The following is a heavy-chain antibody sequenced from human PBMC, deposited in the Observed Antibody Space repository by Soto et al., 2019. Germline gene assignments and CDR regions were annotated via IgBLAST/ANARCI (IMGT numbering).Heavy chain of an antibody. CDR3: AKDLLKNGDYGWVDY. CDR1: GFTFSSYG. D-gene: IGHD4-17*01. J-gene: IGHJ4*02. V-gene: IGHV3-30*18. CDR2: ISYDGSNK. Sequence: QVQLVESGGGVVQPGRSLRLSCAASGFTFSSYGMHWVRQAPGKGLEWVAVISYDGSNKYYTDYVKGRFTISRDNSKNTLYLQMNSLRAEDTAMYYCAKDLLKNGDYGWVDYWGQGTLVTGSS.